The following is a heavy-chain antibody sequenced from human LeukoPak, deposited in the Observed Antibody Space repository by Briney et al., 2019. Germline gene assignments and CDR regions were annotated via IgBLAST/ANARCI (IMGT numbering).Heavy chain of an antibody. CDR2: ISYDGSNK. Sequence: GGSLRLSCAASGFTFSSYAMHWVRQAPGKGLEWVAVISYDGSNKNYADSVKGRFTISRDNSKNTLYLQMNSLRAEDTAVYYCARDPDYGGPDNGYWGQGTLVTVSS. CDR1: GFTFSSYA. V-gene: IGHV3-30-3*01. D-gene: IGHD4-23*01. J-gene: IGHJ4*02. CDR3: ARDPDYGGPDNGY.